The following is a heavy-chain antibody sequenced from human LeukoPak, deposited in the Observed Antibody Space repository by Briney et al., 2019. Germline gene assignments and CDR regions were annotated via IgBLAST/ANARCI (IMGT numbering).Heavy chain of an antibody. J-gene: IGHJ6*02. Sequence: GGSLRLSCAASGFTVTSNYMSWVRQAPGKGLEWVAVISYDGSNKYHADSVKGRFTISRDNSKNTLYLQMNSLRAEDTAVYYCAKDRLGYCSGGSCYPLYGMDVWGQGTTVTVSS. V-gene: IGHV3-30*18. CDR2: ISYDGSNK. CDR1: GFTVTSNY. D-gene: IGHD2-15*01. CDR3: AKDRLGYCSGGSCYPLYGMDV.